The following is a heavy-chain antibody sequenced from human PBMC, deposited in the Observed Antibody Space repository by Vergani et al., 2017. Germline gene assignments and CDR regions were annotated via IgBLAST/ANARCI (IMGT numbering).Heavy chain of an antibody. Sequence: QVQLEESGPGLVKPSETLSLTCTVSGGSFNTYYWSWIRQPAGKGLEWIGRIYTSESTNYNPSLKSRVTMSVDTSKNQFSLKLSSVTAADTAVYYCAREYSSSVGFLAYWVQGSVVTVSS. CDR3: AREYSSSVGFLAY. CDR1: GGSFNTYY. CDR2: IYTSEST. J-gene: IGHJ4*02. D-gene: IGHD6-6*01. V-gene: IGHV4-4*07.